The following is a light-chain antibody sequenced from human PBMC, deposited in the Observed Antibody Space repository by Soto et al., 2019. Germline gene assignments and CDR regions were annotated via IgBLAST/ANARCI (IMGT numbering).Light chain of an antibody. Sequence: AIQLTQSPSSLSASVGDRVTITCRASQGIRIDLGWFQQKPGKAPKLLIYDASSLESGVPSRFSGSGSGTEFTLTISSLQPDDFATYYCQQYNSYSITFGQGTRLEIK. CDR3: QQYNSYSIT. V-gene: IGKV1-13*02. J-gene: IGKJ5*01. CDR2: DAS. CDR1: QGIRID.